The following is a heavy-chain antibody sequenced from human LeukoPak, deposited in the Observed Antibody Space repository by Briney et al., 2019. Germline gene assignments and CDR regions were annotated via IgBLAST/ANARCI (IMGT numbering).Heavy chain of an antibody. J-gene: IGHJ4*02. Sequence: SETLSLTCTVSGGSISSSSYCWGWVRQPPGKGLEWLGSIYYTGSTYYNPSLKSRVTISVDTSKNQFSLKLSSVTAADTAVYYCARDPENYYDSSGYSHWGQGTLVTVSS. D-gene: IGHD3-22*01. CDR1: GGSISSSSYC. V-gene: IGHV4-39*07. CDR3: ARDPENYYDSSGYSH. CDR2: IYYTGST.